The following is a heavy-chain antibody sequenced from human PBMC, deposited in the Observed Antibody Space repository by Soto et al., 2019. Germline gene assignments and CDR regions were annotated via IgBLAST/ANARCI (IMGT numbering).Heavy chain of an antibody. Sequence: QVQLVQSGAEVKKPGASVKVSCKASGYTFTSYYMHWVRQAPGQGLEWMGIINPSGGSTSYAQKCQGRVTMTRDTSTSTVYMELSSLRSEDTAVYYCARESEDYYGSGSYYTTFDYWGQGTLVTVSS. CDR1: GYTFTSYY. D-gene: IGHD3-10*01. V-gene: IGHV1-46*01. CDR2: INPSGGST. CDR3: ARESEDYYGSGSYYTTFDY. J-gene: IGHJ4*02.